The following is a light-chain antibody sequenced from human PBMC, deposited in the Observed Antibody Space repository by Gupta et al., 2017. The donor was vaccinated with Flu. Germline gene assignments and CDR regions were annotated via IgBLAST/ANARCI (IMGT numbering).Light chain of an antibody. Sequence: QSVLTQPPSISAASGQKVTIPCAGSNSNVGSNYVAWYQQFPGTAPRLLIYEDNKRPSDVSDRFSASKSGSSATLEITGVQTGDEADYHCGAWDSTLRVYVLGTGARVSVL. J-gene: IGLJ1*01. CDR3: GAWDSTLRVYV. CDR1: NSNVGSNY. V-gene: IGLV1-51*02. CDR2: EDN.